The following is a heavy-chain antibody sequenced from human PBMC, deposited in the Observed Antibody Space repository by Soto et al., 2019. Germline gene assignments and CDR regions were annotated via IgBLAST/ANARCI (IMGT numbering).Heavy chain of an antibody. D-gene: IGHD3-22*01. CDR1: GYTFTSYY. V-gene: IGHV1-46*01. Sequence: ASLNVSRKASGYTFTSYYMHWVRQAPGQGLEWMGIINPSGGSTSYAQKFQGRVTMTRDTSTSTVYMELSSLRSEDTAVYYCASETYDSSGPNYYWGQGTLVTVSS. J-gene: IGHJ4*02. CDR2: INPSGGST. CDR3: ASETYDSSGPNYY.